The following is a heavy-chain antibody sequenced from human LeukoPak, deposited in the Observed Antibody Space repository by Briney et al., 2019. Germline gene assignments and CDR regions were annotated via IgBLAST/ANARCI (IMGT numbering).Heavy chain of an antibody. D-gene: IGHD3-3*01. Sequence: SETLSLTCAVYGGSFSGYYWSWIRQPPGKGLEWIGEINHSGSTKNNPSLKSRVTISVDTSKNQFSLKLSSVTAADTAVYYCARRPRITIFGVVSSWFDPWGQGTLVTVSS. CDR2: INHSGST. V-gene: IGHV4-34*01. J-gene: IGHJ5*02. CDR3: ARRPRITIFGVVSSWFDP. CDR1: GGSFSGYY.